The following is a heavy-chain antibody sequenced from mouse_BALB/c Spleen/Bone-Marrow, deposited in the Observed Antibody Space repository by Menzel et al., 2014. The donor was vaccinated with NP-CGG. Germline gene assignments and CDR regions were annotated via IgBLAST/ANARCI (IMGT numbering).Heavy chain of an antibody. D-gene: IGHD2-1*01. CDR3: AREGGWSLRNYYAMDY. J-gene: IGHJ4*01. CDR1: GFSLTSYG. V-gene: IGHV2-9*02. CDR2: MWAGGDT. Sequence: VHLVESGPGLVAPSQSLSITCTVSGFSLTSYGVHWVRRPPGKGLEWLGVMWAGGDTNYNSALMSRLSIIKDNSKSQVFLKMNSLQADDTAMYYCAREGGWSLRNYYAMDYWGQGTSVTVSS.